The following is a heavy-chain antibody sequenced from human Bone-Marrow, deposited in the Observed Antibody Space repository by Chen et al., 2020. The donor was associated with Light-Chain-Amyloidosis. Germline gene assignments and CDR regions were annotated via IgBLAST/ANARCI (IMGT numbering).Heavy chain of an antibody. V-gene: IGHV4-39*01. CDR1: GGSISSSSYY. Sequence: QLQLQESGPGLVKPSETLSLTCTVSGGSISSSSYYWGWIRQPPGKGLEWIGSIYYSGSTYYNPSLKSRGTISVDTSKNQFSLKLSSVTAADTAVYYCARSPVVVEGYFDYWGQGTLVTVSS. J-gene: IGHJ4*02. D-gene: IGHD2-2*01. CDR2: IYYSGST. CDR3: ARSPVVVEGYFDY.